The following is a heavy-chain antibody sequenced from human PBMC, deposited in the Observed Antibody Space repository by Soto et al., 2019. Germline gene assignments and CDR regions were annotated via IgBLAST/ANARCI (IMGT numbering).Heavy chain of an antibody. CDR1: GGTFRTYA. Sequence: QVQLVQSGAEVKKPGSSVKVSCKVSGGTFRTYAINWVRQAPGQGLEWMGGITPISGTTNHAQKFRGRVTISADESTSTAYMDLSSLRHNDTAVYYCVRAGTWGQGSLVTVSS. CDR3: VRAGT. CDR2: ITPISGTT. J-gene: IGHJ5*02. V-gene: IGHV1-69*01.